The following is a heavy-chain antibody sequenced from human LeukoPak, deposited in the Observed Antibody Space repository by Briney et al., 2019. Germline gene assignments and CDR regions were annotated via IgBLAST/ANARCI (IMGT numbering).Heavy chain of an antibody. CDR1: GFTFSSYS. J-gene: IGHJ4*02. V-gene: IGHV3-21*01. Sequence: GGSLRLSCAASGFTFSSYSMNWVSQAPGKGLEWVSSISSSSSYIYYADSAKGRFTISRDNAKNSLYLQMNSLRAEDTAVYYCARDNLCSGGSCYYGFGYWGQGTLVTVSS. CDR3: ARDNLCSGGSCYYGFGY. CDR2: ISSSSSYI. D-gene: IGHD2-15*01.